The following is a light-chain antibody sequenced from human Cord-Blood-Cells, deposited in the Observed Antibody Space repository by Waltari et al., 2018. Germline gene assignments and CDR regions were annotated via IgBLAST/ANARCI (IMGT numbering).Light chain of an antibody. CDR1: KSISSY. CDR3: QQSYSTPPIT. V-gene: IGKV1-39*01. J-gene: IGKJ5*01. Sequence: DLQMTQSPSSLSASVGDRLTITCRASKSISSYLHWYQQKPGKAPKLLIYAASSLQCGVPSRFSGSGSGTDFTLTISSLQPEDFATYYCQQSYSTPPITFGQGTRLEIK. CDR2: AAS.